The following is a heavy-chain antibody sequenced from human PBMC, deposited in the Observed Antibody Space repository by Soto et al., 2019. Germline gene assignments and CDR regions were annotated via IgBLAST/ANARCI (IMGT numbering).Heavy chain of an antibody. CDR1: GYAFTTYG. D-gene: IGHD1-1*01. J-gene: IGHJ4*02. CDR2: ISAHNGNT. V-gene: IGHV1-18*01. Sequence: QVHLVQSGAEVKKPGASVKVSCKGSGYAFTTYGITWVRQAPGQGLEWMGWISAHNGNTNYAQKLQGRRTEARDTSTSTAYMELRSLSSDDTAVYYCARGRYGDYWGQGALVTVSS. CDR3: ARGRYGDY.